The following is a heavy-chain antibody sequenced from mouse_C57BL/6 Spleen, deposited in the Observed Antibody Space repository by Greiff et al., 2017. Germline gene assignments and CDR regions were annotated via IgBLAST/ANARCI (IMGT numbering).Heavy chain of an antibody. J-gene: IGHJ3*01. D-gene: IGHD2-3*01. CDR3: ARYNIYPWFGY. Sequence: QVQLQQSGPELVKPGASVKISCKASGYAFSSSWMNWVKQRPGKGLEWIGRIYPGDGDTNYNGKFKGKVTLTADKSSSIAYMQLSSLTSEDSAVSLCARYNIYPWFGYWGQGTLVTVAA. CDR2: IYPGDGDT. V-gene: IGHV1-82*01. CDR1: GYAFSSSW.